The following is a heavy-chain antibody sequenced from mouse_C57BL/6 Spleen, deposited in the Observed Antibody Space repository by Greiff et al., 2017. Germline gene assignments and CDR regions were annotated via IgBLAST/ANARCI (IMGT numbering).Heavy chain of an antibody. D-gene: IGHD1-1*02. Sequence: VHLVESGPELVKPGASVKISCKASGYAFSSSWMNWVKQRPGKGLEWIGRIYPGDGDTNYNGKFKGKATLTADKSSSTAYMQLSSLTSEDSAVYFCARPLMGSGAMDYWGQGTSVTVSS. V-gene: IGHV1-82*01. J-gene: IGHJ4*01. CDR1: GYAFSSSW. CDR3: ARPLMGSGAMDY. CDR2: IYPGDGDT.